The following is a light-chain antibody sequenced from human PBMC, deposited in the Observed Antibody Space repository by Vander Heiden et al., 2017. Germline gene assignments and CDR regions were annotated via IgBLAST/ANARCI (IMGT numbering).Light chain of an antibody. CDR1: QSISSY. V-gene: IGKV1-39*01. J-gene: IGKJ1*01. CDR3: QQSYSTPRA. Sequence: DIQMTQSPSSLSASLGDRVTITCRASQSISSYLNWYQQKPGKAPKLLIYAASSLQSGVPSRFSGSGSGTDFTLTISSLQPDDFATYYCQQSYSTPRAFGQGTKVEIK. CDR2: AAS.